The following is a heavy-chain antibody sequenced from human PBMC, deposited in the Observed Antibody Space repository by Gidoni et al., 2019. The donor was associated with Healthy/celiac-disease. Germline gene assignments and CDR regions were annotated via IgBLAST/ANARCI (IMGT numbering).Heavy chain of an antibody. CDR3: ARQFINTIPGYCSGGSCYKGFDY. V-gene: IGHV1-2*02. CDR1: GYTFTGYY. Sequence: QVQLVQSGAEVKKPGASVKVSCKASGYTFTGYYMHWVRQAPGQGLEWMGWINPNSGGTNYAQKFQGRVTMTRDTSISTAYMELSRLRSDDTAVYYCARQFINTIPGYCSGGSCYKGFDYWGQGTLVTVSS. D-gene: IGHD2-15*01. J-gene: IGHJ4*02. CDR2: INPNSGGT.